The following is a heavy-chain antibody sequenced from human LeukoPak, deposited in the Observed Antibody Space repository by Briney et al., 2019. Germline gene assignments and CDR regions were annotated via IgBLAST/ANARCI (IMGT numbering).Heavy chain of an antibody. CDR3: ARQSDILTGYPIDF. D-gene: IGHD3-9*01. J-gene: IGHJ4*02. Sequence: GGSLRLSCAASGFTFSDYYMSWIRHAPGNGLEWVSYISSSSSYTNYADSVKGRFTISRDNAKNSLYLQMNSLRAEDTAVYYCARQSDILTGYPIDFWGQGNLVTVSS. CDR2: ISSSSSYT. V-gene: IGHV3-11*06. CDR1: GFTFSDYY.